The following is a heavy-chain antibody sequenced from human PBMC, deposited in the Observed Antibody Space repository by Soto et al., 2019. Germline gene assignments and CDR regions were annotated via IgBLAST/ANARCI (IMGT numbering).Heavy chain of an antibody. D-gene: IGHD1-26*01. CDR2: ISGEGINT. Sequence: QIQLVESGGDVVQPGKSLRLSCAASGFNFGFFGMHWVRQAPGKGLEWVAFISGEGINTQYADSVRGRFTLSRDYSRKTMYLQMDSLRDEDTALYYCARVNLSFDFDSWGLGTLVTVSS. J-gene: IGHJ4*02. CDR1: GFNFGFFG. V-gene: IGHV3-30*03. CDR3: ARVNLSFDFDS.